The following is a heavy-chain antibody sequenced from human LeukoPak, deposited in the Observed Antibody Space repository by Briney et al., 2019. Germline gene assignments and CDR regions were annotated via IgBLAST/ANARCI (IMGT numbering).Heavy chain of an antibody. CDR1: GASVSRNW. Sequence: SGTLSLTCTVSGASVSRNWWSWVRQPPGKGLEWIGEIHHSGSTNYNPTLKSRVTISVDTSKNQFSLKLSSVTAADTAVYYCARDMYYYDSSGYYLPFQHWGQGTLVTVSS. D-gene: IGHD3-22*01. CDR3: ARDMYYYDSSGYYLPFQH. CDR2: IHHSGST. J-gene: IGHJ1*01. V-gene: IGHV4-4*02.